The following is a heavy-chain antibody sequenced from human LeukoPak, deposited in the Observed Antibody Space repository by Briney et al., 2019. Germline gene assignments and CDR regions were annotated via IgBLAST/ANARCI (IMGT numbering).Heavy chain of an antibody. J-gene: IGHJ4*02. CDR2: IYYSGSS. V-gene: IGHV4-59*01. CDR3: ARGRYGGNSGLFDY. Sequence: SETLSLTCTVSGDSISFYYWSRIRQPPGKGLEWIGYIYYSGSSNYNPSLKSRVTISVDTSKTQFSLKLSSVTAADTAVYYCARGRYGGNSGLFDYWGQGTLVTVSS. CDR1: GDSISFYY. D-gene: IGHD4-23*01.